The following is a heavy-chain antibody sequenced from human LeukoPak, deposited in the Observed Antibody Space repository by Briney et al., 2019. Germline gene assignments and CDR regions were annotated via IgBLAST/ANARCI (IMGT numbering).Heavy chain of an antibody. Sequence: PSETLSLTCAVYGGSFSGYYWSWIRQPPGKGLEWIGEINHSGSTNYNPSLKSRVTISVDTSKNQFSLKLSSVTAADTAVYYCAKGAGLGAFDIWGQGTMVTVSS. D-gene: IGHD1-14*01. J-gene: IGHJ3*02. CDR3: AKGAGLGAFDI. CDR2: INHSGST. CDR1: GGSFSGYY. V-gene: IGHV4-34*01.